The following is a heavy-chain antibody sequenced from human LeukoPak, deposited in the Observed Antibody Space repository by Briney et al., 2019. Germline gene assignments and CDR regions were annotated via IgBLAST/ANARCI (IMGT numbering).Heavy chain of an antibody. J-gene: IGHJ4*02. CDR2: IVVGSGNT. V-gene: IGHV1-58*02. CDR1: GFTFTSSA. CDR3: AKTFIAVANPIDY. Sequence: SVKVSCKASGFTFTSSAMQWVRQARGQRLEWIGWIVVGSGNTNYAQKFQERVTITRDMSTSTAYMELSSLRSEDTAVYYCAKTFIAVANPIDYWGQGTLVTVSS. D-gene: IGHD6-19*01.